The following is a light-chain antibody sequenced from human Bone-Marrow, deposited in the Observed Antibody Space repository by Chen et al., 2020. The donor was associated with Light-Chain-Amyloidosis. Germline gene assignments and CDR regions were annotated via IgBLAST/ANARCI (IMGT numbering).Light chain of an antibody. CDR1: SGHSSYA. Sequence: QLVLTQSPSASASLGASVKLTCTLISGHSSYAIAWHQQQPEKGPRYLMKLNSDGSHSKGDGIPDRFSGSSSGAERYLTISSLQSEDEADYYGQTWGTGTLYVFGTGTKVTVL. CDR2: LNSDGSH. V-gene: IGLV4-69*01. J-gene: IGLJ1*01. CDR3: QTWGTGTLYV.